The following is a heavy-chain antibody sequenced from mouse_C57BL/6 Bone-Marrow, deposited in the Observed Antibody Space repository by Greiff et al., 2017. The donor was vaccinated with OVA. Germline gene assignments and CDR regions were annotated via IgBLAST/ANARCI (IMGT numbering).Heavy chain of an antibody. CDR2: IYPRSGNT. Sequence: QVQLQQSGAELARPGASVKLSCKASGYTFTSYGISWVKQRTGQGLEWIGEIYPRSGNTYYNEKFKGKATLTADKSSSTAYMELRSLTSEDSAVYFCARSEGMIRDWFAYWGQGTLVTVSA. CDR3: ARSEGMIRDWFAY. D-gene: IGHD2-4*01. V-gene: IGHV1-81*01. J-gene: IGHJ3*01. CDR1: GYTFTSYG.